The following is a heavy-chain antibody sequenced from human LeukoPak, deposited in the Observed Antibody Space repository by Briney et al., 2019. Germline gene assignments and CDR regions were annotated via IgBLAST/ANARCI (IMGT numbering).Heavy chain of an antibody. CDR1: GFTFGSYW. CDR2: INGDGGIT. V-gene: IGHV3-74*01. Sequence: GGSLRLSCAASGFTFGSYWMHWVRQGPGKGLAWVSRINGDGGITNYADSVKGRFTISRDSAKNTLYLQMNSLRAEDTAVYYCGRASTANPPGYWGQGTLVTVSS. D-gene: IGHD4/OR15-4a*01. CDR3: GRASTANPPGY. J-gene: IGHJ4*02.